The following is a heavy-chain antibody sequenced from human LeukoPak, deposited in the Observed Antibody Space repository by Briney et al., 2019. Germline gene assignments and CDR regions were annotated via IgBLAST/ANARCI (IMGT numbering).Heavy chain of an antibody. CDR3: ARNGGGLDI. D-gene: IGHD2-15*01. CDR1: GLIFSTYE. CDR2: MTTSGSAM. V-gene: IGHV3-48*03. Sequence: GGSLRLSCVAPGLIFSTYEVIWVRQAPGKGLEWVSYMTTSGSAMSYLDSVKGRFTISRDNAKNSLYLQMNSLRAEDTAVYYCARNGGGLDIWGQGTLVTVSS. J-gene: IGHJ3*02.